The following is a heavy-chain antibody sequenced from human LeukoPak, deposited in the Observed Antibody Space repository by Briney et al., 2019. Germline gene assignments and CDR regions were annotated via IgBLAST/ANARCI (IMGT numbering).Heavy chain of an antibody. CDR2: INQDVSEK. Sequence: TGGSLRLSCAASGFTFSNYWMTWVRQAPGKGLEWVANINQDVSEKYYVDSVKGRFTISRDNAKNSLFLQMNSLRAEDTAVYYCARGFSYSEDYFDYWGQGTLVTVSS. J-gene: IGHJ4*02. V-gene: IGHV3-7*05. D-gene: IGHD5-18*01. CDR1: GFTFSNYW. CDR3: ARGFSYSEDYFDY.